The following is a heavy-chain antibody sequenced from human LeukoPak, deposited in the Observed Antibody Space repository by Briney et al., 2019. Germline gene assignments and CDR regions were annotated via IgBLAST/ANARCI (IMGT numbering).Heavy chain of an antibody. CDR2: VSGSGAIA. CDR3: AKDRSIGTYYTFDS. Sequence: GRSLRLSCAASGFTFSRYGMHWVRQAPGKGLEWVSTVSGSGAIAYYTDSDKGRFTISRDNSKNTLYLQMSSLTAKDTAVYYCAKDRSIGTYYTFDSWGQGTLVTVSS. D-gene: IGHD1-26*01. J-gene: IGHJ4*02. CDR1: GFTFSRYG. V-gene: IGHV3-23*01.